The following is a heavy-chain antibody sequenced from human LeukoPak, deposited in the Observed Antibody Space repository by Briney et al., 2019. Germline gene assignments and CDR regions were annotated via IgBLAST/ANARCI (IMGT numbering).Heavy chain of an antibody. J-gene: IGHJ4*02. CDR3: ARQTGSGLFILP. D-gene: IGHD3/OR15-3a*01. V-gene: IGHV4-39*01. Sequence: SETLSLTCTVSGGSISSSSYYWGWIRQPPGKGLEWIGTIYYSGNTYYNASLKSQVSISIDTSKNQFSLRLTSVTAADTAVYYCARQTGSGLFILPGGQGTLVTVSS. CDR1: GGSISSSSYY. CDR2: IYYSGNT.